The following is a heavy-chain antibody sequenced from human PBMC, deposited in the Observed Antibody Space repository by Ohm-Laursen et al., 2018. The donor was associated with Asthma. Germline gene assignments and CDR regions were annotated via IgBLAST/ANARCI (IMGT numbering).Heavy chain of an antibody. J-gene: IGHJ4*02. Sequence: TLSLTCSVSGGSISSGHYYWTWIRQYPGKGLEWIGNIHYSGSTIYNPSLESRLTISVDTSKNQFSLNLSSVTAADTALYYCARDGRLRGSFDYWGQGTLVTVSS. V-gene: IGHV4-31*03. CDR2: IHYSGST. D-gene: IGHD3-10*01. CDR3: ARDGRLRGSFDY. CDR1: GGSISSGHYY.